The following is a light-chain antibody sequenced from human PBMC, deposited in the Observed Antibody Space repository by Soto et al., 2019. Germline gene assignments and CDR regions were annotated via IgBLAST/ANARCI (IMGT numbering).Light chain of an antibody. CDR3: QNFGDSPFT. Sequence: EIVLMQSPDTLSLSPGERATLSCRASETISSHYIAWYQQKPGQAPRLLIFGASTRATGIPDRFSGSWSGTDFTLTISRLEPEDFALYYCQNFGDSPFTFGPGTEVDIK. CDR1: ETISSHY. V-gene: IGKV3-20*01. CDR2: GAS. J-gene: IGKJ3*01.